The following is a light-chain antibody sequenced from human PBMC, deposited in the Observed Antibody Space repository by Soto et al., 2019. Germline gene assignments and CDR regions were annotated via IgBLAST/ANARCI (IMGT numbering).Light chain of an antibody. Sequence: QSVLTQPPSVSGAPGQRVTISCTGSRSNIGAGYDVHWYQQLPGTAPKLLIHGDSNRPSGVPDRFSGSKSGTSASLAITGLQAEDEADYYCQSYDSSLSVIYVFGHGTKVTVL. CDR3: QSYDSSLSVIYV. CDR1: RSNIGAGYD. V-gene: IGLV1-40*01. J-gene: IGLJ1*01. CDR2: GDS.